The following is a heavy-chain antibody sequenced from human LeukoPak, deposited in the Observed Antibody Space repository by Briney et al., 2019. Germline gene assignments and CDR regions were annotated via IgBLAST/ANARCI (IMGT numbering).Heavy chain of an antibody. J-gene: IGHJ4*02. CDR1: GASISSSTYY. Sequence: PSETLSLTCSVSGASISSSTYYWGWIRQPPGKGLEWIGAIYYTGTTYYNPSLRSRVTISVDTSKNHFSLKLSSVTAADTALYYCASAPRRGSIGGLDYWGQGTLVTVSS. CDR3: ASAPRRGSIGGLDY. D-gene: IGHD3-10*01. CDR2: IYYTGTT. V-gene: IGHV4-39*02.